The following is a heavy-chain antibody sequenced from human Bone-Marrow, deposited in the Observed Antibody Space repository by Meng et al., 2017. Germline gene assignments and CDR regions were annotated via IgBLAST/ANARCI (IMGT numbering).Heavy chain of an antibody. CDR1: GGSISSSSYY. D-gene: IGHD2-2*02. Sequence: QLQLQESGPGLVKPSETLPRTRTVSGGSISSSSYYWGWIRQPPGKGLEWIGSIYYTGSTYYNPALKSRVTISLDTSKNQFSLNLSSVTAADTAVYYCARGYCSTTSCYNRYFDYWGLGTLVTVSS. CDR2: IYYTGST. CDR3: ARGYCSTTSCYNRYFDY. J-gene: IGHJ4*02. V-gene: IGHV4-39*01.